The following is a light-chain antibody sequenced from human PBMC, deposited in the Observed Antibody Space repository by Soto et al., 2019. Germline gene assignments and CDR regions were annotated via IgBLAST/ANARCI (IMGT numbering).Light chain of an antibody. CDR2: GAS. V-gene: IGKV3-15*01. J-gene: IGKJ1*01. CDR3: QQHDQGWT. Sequence: EMVMTQSPATLSVSLGERATLSCRASQSVSTKLVWYQQKPGQAPGLLIYGASTRATGIPARFSGSGSGTEFTLTISSLQSEDFAVYYCQQHDQGWTFGQGTKVEI. CDR1: QSVSTK.